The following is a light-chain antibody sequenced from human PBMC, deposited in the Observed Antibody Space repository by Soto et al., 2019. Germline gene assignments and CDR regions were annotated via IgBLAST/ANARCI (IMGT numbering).Light chain of an antibody. CDR1: SSDVGGYNS. J-gene: IGLJ1*01. CDR2: EVS. Sequence: QSVLTQPASVSGSPGQSITVSCTGTSSDVGGYNSVSWYQQHPGKPPKLIIYEVSNRPSGVSDRFSGSKSGNTASLTISGLQAEDEADYFCTSSTTGSLYVFGTGTKVTVL. V-gene: IGLV2-14*03. CDR3: TSSTTGSLYV.